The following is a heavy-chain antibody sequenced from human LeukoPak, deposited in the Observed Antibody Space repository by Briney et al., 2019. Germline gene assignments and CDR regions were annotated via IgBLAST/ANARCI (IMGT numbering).Heavy chain of an antibody. V-gene: IGHV3-66*01. CDR3: ASLSVGVDY. D-gene: IGHD1-26*01. J-gene: IGHJ4*02. CDR2: IYTGGGT. Sequence: PGGSMRLSCAASGFTVSSNHMSWVRQAPGKGLEWVSVIYTGGGTYYADSVKGRFTISRDNSKNTLHLQMNSLRAEDTAVYYCASLSVGVDYWGQGTLVTVSS. CDR1: GFTVSSNH.